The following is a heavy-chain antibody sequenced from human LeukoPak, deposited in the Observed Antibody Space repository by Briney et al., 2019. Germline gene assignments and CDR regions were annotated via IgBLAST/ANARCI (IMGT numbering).Heavy chain of an antibody. CDR1: GYTFTSYG. D-gene: IGHD2-2*01. V-gene: IGHV1-2*02. J-gene: IGHJ1*01. CDR2: INPNSGGT. Sequence: ASVKVSCKASGYTFTSYGITWVRQAPGQGLEWMGWINPNSGGTNYAQKFQGRVTMTRDTSISTAYMELSRLRSDDTAVYYCARAVLYCSSTSCPNPEYFQHWGQGTLVTVSS. CDR3: ARAVLYCSSTSCPNPEYFQH.